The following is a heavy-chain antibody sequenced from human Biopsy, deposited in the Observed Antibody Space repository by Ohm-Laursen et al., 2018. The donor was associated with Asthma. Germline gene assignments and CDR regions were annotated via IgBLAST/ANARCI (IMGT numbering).Heavy chain of an antibody. CDR2: ISGSGGGT. CDR3: ARGDSSGWSHYYFDY. CDR1: GFTFSSYA. V-gene: IGHV3-23*01. Sequence: SLRLSCSASGFTFSSYAMSWVRQPPGKGLEWVSAISGSGGGTYYADSVKGRFTVSRDNSKNTLYLQISSLRAEDTAVYYCARGDSSGWSHYYFDYWGQGTLVTVSS. J-gene: IGHJ4*02. D-gene: IGHD6-19*01.